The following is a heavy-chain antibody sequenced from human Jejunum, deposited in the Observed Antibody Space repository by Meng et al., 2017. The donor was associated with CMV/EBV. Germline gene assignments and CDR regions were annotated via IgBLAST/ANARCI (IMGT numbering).Heavy chain of an antibody. D-gene: IGHD6-19*01. CDR3: ARDYETGWSFQDP. J-gene: IGHJ5*02. CDR1: GYTFTSYY. V-gene: IGHV1-2*02. CDR2: VNPTSGGT. Sequence: TSGYTFTSYYMHWVRQAPGQGFEWRGCVNPTSGGTKSAQKFQGRVTMTRDTSIRTVYMELRSLTSDDTAIYYCARDYETGWSFQDPWGQGTLVTVSS.